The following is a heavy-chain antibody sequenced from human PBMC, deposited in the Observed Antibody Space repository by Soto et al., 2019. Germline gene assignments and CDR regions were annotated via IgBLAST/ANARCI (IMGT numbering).Heavy chain of an antibody. J-gene: IGHJ4*02. V-gene: IGHV3-33*01. CDR2: IWYDGSNK. D-gene: IGHD3-3*01. CDR3: ARSQYYDFWSGYSH. CDR1: GLTFSSYA. Sequence: GGSLRLPFAPFGLTFSSYARHWVRRAPGKGLEWVAVIWYDGSNKYYADSVKGRFTISRDNSKNTLYLQMNSLRAEDTAVYYCARSQYYDFWSGYSHWGQGTLVTVSS.